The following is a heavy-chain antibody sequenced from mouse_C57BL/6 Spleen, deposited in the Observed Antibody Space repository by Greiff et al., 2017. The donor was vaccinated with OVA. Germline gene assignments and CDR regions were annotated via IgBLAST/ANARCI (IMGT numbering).Heavy chain of an antibody. Sequence: EVMLVASGGGLVQPGGSLSLSCAASGFTFTAYYMSWVRQPPGKALEWLGFIRNTANGNTTEYSASVKGRFTISRDNSQSILYLQMNALTAEDSATYYCARSDSSGYYFDDWGPGTTLTVSS. CDR3: ARSDSSGYYFDD. CDR1: GFTFTAYY. D-gene: IGHD3-2*02. V-gene: IGHV7-3*01. CDR2: IRNTANGNTT. J-gene: IGHJ2*01.